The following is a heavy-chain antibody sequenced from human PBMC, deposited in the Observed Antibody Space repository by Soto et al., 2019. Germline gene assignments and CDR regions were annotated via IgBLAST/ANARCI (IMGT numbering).Heavy chain of an antibody. CDR2: ISYDGSDK. J-gene: IGHJ4*02. CDR3: ARDYYKYYDSSGYYRSPAY. CDR1: GFTFSSYA. Sequence: GGSLRLSCAASGFTFSSYAMHWVRQAPGKGMEWVALISYDGSDKDYADSVKGRFTISRDNSRNTLFLQMNSLRAEDTAVYYCARDYYKYYDSSGYYRSPAYWGQGTLVTVSS. D-gene: IGHD3-22*01. V-gene: IGHV3-30-3*01.